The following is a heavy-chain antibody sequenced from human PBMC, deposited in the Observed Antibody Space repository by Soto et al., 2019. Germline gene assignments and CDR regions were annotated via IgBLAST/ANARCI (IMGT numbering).Heavy chain of an antibody. CDR2: ISYDGSNK. CDR1: GFTFSSYA. Sequence: PGGSLRLSCAASGFTFSSYAMHWVRQAPGKGLEWVAVISYDGSNKYYADSVKGRFTISRDNSKNTLYLQMNSLRAEDTAVYYCARDQWIQLWLVYYYYGMDVWCQGTTFTVSS. D-gene: IGHD5-18*01. J-gene: IGHJ6*02. CDR3: ARDQWIQLWLVYYYYGMDV. V-gene: IGHV3-30-3*01.